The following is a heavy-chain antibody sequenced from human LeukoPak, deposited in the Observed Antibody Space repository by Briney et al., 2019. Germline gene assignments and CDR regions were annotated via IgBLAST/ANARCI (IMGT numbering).Heavy chain of an antibody. CDR3: ARDQSGGAFDI. CDR2: IIPIFGTA. J-gene: IGHJ3*02. CDR1: VCTFSSYA. D-gene: IGHD3-10*01. Sequence: SAVNVSCKSSVCTFSSYAISVVRQAPGQGLEWMGGIIPIFGTANYAQKFQGRVTITADKSTSTAYMELSSLRSEDTAVYYCARDQSGGAFDIWGQGTMVTVSS. V-gene: IGHV1-69*06.